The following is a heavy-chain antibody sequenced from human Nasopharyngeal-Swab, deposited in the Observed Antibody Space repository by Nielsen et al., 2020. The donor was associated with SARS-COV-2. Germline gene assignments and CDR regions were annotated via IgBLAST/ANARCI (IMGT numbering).Heavy chain of an antibody. J-gene: IGHJ4*02. D-gene: IGHD6-19*01. CDR3: ARDSSGWYPDLDY. CDR2: IKQDGSEK. V-gene: IGHV3-7*01. CDR1: GFTFSGYS. Sequence: GESLKISCVVSGFTFSGYSMSWVRQAPGKGPEWVANIKQDGSEKYYVDSVEGRFTISRDSAKNSLFLQMNSLRAEDTAVYYCARDSSGWYPDLDYWGQGTLVTVSS.